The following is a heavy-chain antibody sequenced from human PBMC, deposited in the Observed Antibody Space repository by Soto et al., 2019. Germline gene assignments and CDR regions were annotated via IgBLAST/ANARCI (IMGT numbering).Heavy chain of an antibody. CDR2: INHSGST. Sequence: ETLSLTGTVYGASFSGYYWSWIRQPPGKGLEWIGEINHSGSTNYNPSLKSRVTISVDTSKNQFSLKLSSVTAADTAVYYCERGLGPRTWSGPYGTWFDPWGQGTLVTVSS. J-gene: IGHJ5*02. CDR3: ERGLGPRTWSGPYGTWFDP. CDR1: GASFSGYY. D-gene: IGHD3-3*01. V-gene: IGHV4-34*01.